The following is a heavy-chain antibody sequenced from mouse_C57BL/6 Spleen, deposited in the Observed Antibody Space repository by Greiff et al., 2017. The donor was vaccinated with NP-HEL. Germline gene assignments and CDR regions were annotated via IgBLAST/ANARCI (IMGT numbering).Heavy chain of an antibody. D-gene: IGHD6-5*01. CDR1: GFNIKDDY. J-gene: IGHJ3*01. V-gene: IGHV14-4*01. Sequence: EVQLQESGAELVRPGASVKLSCTASGFNIKDDYMHWVKQRPEQGLEWIGWIDPENGDTEYASKFQGKATITADTSSNTAYLQLSSLTSEDTAVYYCTPLSWFAYWGQGTLVTVSA. CDR3: TPLSWFAY. CDR2: IDPENGDT.